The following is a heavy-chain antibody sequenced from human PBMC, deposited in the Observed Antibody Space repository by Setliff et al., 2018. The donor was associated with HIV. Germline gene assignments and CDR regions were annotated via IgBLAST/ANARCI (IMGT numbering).Heavy chain of an antibody. J-gene: IGHJ4*02. D-gene: IGHD6-19*01. CDR2: ISEYNGDT. V-gene: IGHV1-18*01. Sequence: ASVKVSCKASGYTFTSYGISWVRQAPGQGLEWMGWISEYNGDTKYAQKLQGRVTMTKDTSTSTAYMELRSLRSDDTAVYYCARKYTGGPLDYWGQGTLVTVSS. CDR1: GYTFTSYG. CDR3: ARKYTGGPLDY.